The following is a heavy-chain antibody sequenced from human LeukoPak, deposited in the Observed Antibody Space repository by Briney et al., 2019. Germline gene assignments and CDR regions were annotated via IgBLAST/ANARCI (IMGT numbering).Heavy chain of an antibody. V-gene: IGHV3-48*04. CDR1: GFNFDDYN. Sequence: PGGSLGLSCAASGFNFDDYNMNWVRQAPGKGLEWLSYITSTSKTTYYAGSVKGRFTISRDNAKKSLYLQMNSLRAEDTAVYYCLTAHYYYGSGSYGSFDYWGQGTLVTVSS. J-gene: IGHJ4*02. CDR3: LTAHYYYGSGSYGSFDY. D-gene: IGHD3-10*01. CDR2: ITSTSKTT.